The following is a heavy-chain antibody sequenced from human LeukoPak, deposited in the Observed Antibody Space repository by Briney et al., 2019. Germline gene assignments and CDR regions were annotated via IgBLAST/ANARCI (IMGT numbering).Heavy chain of an antibody. CDR1: GGTFSSYT. V-gene: IGHV1-69*13. D-gene: IGHD1-1*01. J-gene: IGHJ4*02. Sequence: SVKVSCRASGGTFSSYTIIWVRQAPGQGLQWMGGIIPIFGTADYAQNFQGRVTVTADESTSTAYMELSSLRSEDRAVYYCARDGDRNNWDVDYWGQGTLVTVSS. CDR2: IIPIFGTA. CDR3: ARDGDRNNWDVDY.